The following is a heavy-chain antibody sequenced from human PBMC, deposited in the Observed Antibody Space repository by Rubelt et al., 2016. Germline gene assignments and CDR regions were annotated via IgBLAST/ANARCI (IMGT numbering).Heavy chain of an antibody. CDR3: ARREIAVAVMGSWFDP. CDR2: IYYSGST. J-gene: IGHJ5*02. Sequence: VKPSETLSLTCTVSGGSISSSSYYWGWIRQPPGKGLEWIGSIYYSGSTYYNPSLKSRVTISVDTSKNQFSLKLSSVTAADTAVYYCARREIAVAVMGSWFDPWGQGTLVTVSS. CDR1: GGSISSSSYY. V-gene: IGHV4-39*01. D-gene: IGHD6-19*01.